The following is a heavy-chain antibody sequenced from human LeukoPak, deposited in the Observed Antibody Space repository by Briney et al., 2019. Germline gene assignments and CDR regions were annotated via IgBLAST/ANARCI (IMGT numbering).Heavy chain of an antibody. D-gene: IGHD2-2*02. V-gene: IGHV4-34*01. J-gene: IGHJ3*02. CDR3: ARGKIVVVPAAILTDAFDI. Sequence: PSETLSLTCAVYGGSFSGYYWSWIRQPPGKGLEWIGEINHSGSTNYNPSLKSRVTISVDTPKNQFSLKLSSVTAADTAVYYCARGKIVVVPAAILTDAFDIWGQGTMVTVSS. CDR2: INHSGST. CDR1: GGSFSGYY.